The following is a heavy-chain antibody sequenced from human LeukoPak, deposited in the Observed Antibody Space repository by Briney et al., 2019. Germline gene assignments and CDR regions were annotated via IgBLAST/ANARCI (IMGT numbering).Heavy chain of an antibody. V-gene: IGHV1-2*02. Sequence: ASVKVSCKASGYTFTGYYMHWVRQAPGQGLEWMGWINPNSGGTNYAQKFQGRVTMTRDTSISTAYMELSRLRSDDTAVYYCARAQYYYDSSGYLDAFDIWGQGTMVTVSS. CDR3: ARAQYYYDSSGYLDAFDI. J-gene: IGHJ3*02. CDR1: GYTFTGYY. D-gene: IGHD3-22*01. CDR2: INPNSGGT.